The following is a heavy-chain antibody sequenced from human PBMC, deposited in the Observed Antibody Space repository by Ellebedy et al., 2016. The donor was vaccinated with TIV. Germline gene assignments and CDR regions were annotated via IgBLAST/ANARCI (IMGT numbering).Heavy chain of an antibody. V-gene: IGHV5-10-1*01. D-gene: IGHD2-2*01. CDR2: IDPSDSYV. CDR1: GYRFISYW. CDR3: ARQEGYCSGTSCYGDYSMDV. J-gene: IGHJ6*02. Sequence: GESLKISCKGSGYRFISYWITWVRQMPGKGLEWMGRIDPSDSYVNYSPSFQGHVTISADKSISTAYLQWSSLKASDTAMYYCARQEGYCSGTSCYGDYSMDVWGQGTTVTVSS.